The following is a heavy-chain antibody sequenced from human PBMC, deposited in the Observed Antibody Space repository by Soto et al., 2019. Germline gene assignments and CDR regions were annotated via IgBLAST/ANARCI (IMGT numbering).Heavy chain of an antibody. CDR3: SGVPMVRGAQEYQLFSGMGV. CDR2: IIPIFGTA. CDR1: GGTFSSYG. D-gene: IGHD3-10*01. V-gene: IGHV1-69*12. J-gene: IGHJ6*02. Sequence: QVQLVQSGAEVKKPGSSVKVSCKASGGTFSSYGISWVRQAPGQGLEWMGGIIPIFGTANYAQKFQGRVTITADETNSPAYIGVSSLRSEGTALQFWSGVPMVRGAQEYQLFSGMGVWGPGTPGNVPS.